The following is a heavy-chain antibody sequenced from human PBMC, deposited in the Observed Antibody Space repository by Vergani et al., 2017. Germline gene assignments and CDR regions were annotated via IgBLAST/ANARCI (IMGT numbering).Heavy chain of an antibody. CDR3: ARRGVSSRLTYWYFDL. Sequence: QVQLQESGPGLVKPSGTLSLTCAVSGGSISSSNWWSWVRQPPGKGLEWIGEIYHSGSTNYHPSLKSRVTISVDKSKNQFSLKLSSVTAADTAVYYCARRGVSSRLTYWYFDLWGRGTLVTVSS. CDR2: IYHSGST. V-gene: IGHV4-4*02. CDR1: GGSISSSNW. D-gene: IGHD4/OR15-4a*01. J-gene: IGHJ2*01.